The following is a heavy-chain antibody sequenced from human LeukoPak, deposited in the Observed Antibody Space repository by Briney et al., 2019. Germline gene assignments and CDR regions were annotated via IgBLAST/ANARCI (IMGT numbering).Heavy chain of an antibody. D-gene: IGHD3-10*01. Sequence: SETLSLTCAVYGGSFSGYYWSWIRQPPGKGLEWIGEINHSGSTNCNPSLKSRVTISVDTSKNQFSLKLSSVTAADTAVYYCARGTNYYGSGSYYTYYSYYYMDVWGKGTTVTVSS. V-gene: IGHV4-34*01. J-gene: IGHJ6*03. CDR3: ARGTNYYGSGSYYTYYSYYYMDV. CDR1: GGSFSGYY. CDR2: INHSGST.